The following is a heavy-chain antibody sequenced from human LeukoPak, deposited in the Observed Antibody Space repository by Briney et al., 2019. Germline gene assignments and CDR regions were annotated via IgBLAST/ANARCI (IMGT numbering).Heavy chain of an antibody. CDR3: ARGRGTGSPIGPRYFDL. D-gene: IGHD3-10*01. J-gene: IGHJ2*01. V-gene: IGHV5-51*01. CDR2: IYPGGSDT. CDR1: GYSFTSYW. Sequence: ESLKISCKGSGYSFTSYWIGWVRQMPGKGLEWMGIIYPGGSDTRYSPSFQGQVTISADKSISTAFLRWTSLKASDTAIYYCARGRGTGSPIGPRYFDLWGCGTLVTVSS.